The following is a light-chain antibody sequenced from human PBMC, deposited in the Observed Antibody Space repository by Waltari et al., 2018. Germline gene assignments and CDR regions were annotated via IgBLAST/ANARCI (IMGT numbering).Light chain of an antibody. CDR3: QSYDTSLSGYV. J-gene: IGLJ1*01. CDR1: SSNLVAGYD. CDR2: SNT. V-gene: IGLV1-40*01. Sequence: QSVLTQPPSVSGAPGQRVTISCTGSSSNLVAGYDVHWYQQVAGAAPKLLIYSNTNGASGVPDRFSGSKSGTPASLAITGLQAEDEANYYCQSYDTSLSGYVFGTGTKVTVL.